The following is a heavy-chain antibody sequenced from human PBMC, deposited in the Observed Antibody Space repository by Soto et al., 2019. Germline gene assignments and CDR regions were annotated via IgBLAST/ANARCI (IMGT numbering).Heavy chain of an antibody. CDR2: VSAHNGNT. CDR3: VRGRYGDY. Sequence: QVHLVQSGAEVKKPGASVKVSCKGSGYDFTTYGITWVRQAPGQGLEWMAWVSAHNGNTDYAQKLQGRVTVTRDTSTSTAYMELTGLRSDDTAMYYCVRGRYGDYWGQGALVTVSS. J-gene: IGHJ4*02. V-gene: IGHV1-18*01. CDR1: GYDFTTYG. D-gene: IGHD1-1*01.